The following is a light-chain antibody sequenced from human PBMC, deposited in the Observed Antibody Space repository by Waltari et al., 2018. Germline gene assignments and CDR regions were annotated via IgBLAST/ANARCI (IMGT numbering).Light chain of an antibody. V-gene: IGLV3-21*04. Sequence: SYVLTQPPSVSVAPGKTARITCGGNNIGSKSVHWYQQTSGQAPVLVIYYDSDRPSGIPERVAGSNSGNTATLTISRVEAGDEADYYCQVWDSSSDHWVFGGGTKLTVL. CDR1: NIGSKS. CDR3: QVWDSSSDHWV. J-gene: IGLJ3*02. CDR2: YDS.